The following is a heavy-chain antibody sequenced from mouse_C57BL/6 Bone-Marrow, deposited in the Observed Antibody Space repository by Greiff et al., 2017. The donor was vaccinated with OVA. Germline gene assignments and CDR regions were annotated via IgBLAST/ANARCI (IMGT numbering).Heavy chain of an antibody. CDR2: VYPRSGNT. D-gene: IGHD1-1*01. Sequence: VQGVESGAELARPGASVKLSCKASGYTFTSYGISWVKQRTGQGLEWIGEVYPRSGNTYYNEKFKGKATLTADKSSSTAYMELRSLTSEDSAVYFCARWDYGSSFYWYFDVWGTGTTVTVSS. V-gene: IGHV1-81*01. CDR1: GYTFTSYG. J-gene: IGHJ1*03. CDR3: ARWDYGSSFYWYFDV.